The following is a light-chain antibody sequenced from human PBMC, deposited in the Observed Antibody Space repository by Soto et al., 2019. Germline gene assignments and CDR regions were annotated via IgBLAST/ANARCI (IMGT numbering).Light chain of an antibody. V-gene: IGKV1-39*01. CDR1: QSINWY. J-gene: IGKJ1*01. Sequence: DIQMTQSPSSLSASVGDRVTITCRASQSINWYLNWYQQKPGKAPNLLIYAASSLQSGVPSRFSGSGSGTDLTLTISSLQSEDFATYYCQQHYITPWTFGQGPKVDSK. CDR3: QQHYITPWT. CDR2: AAS.